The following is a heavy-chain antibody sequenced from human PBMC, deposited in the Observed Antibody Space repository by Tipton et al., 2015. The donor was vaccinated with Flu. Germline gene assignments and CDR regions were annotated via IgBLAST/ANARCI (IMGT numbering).Heavy chain of an antibody. V-gene: IGHV4-61*02. CDR2: IYTSGST. CDR1: GGSISSGSYY. J-gene: IGHJ4*02. CDR3: ARAGWLLPFDY. D-gene: IGHD3-22*01. Sequence: TLSLTCTVFGGSISSGSYYWSWIRQPAGKGLEWIGRIYTSGSTNYNPSLKSRVTISVDTSKNQFSLKLSSVTAADTAVYYCARAGWLLPFDYWGQGTLVTVSS.